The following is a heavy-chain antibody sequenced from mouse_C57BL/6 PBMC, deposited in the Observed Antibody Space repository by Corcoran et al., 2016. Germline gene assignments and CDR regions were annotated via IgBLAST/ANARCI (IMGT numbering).Heavy chain of an antibody. J-gene: IGHJ4*01. CDR3: ARSAYYSIHYYAMDY. D-gene: IGHD2-5*01. CDR1: GYTFTDYN. CDR2: INPNNGGT. V-gene: IGHV1-18*01. Sequence: EVQLQQSGPELVKPGASVKIPCKASGYTFTDYNMDWVKQSHGKSLEWIGDINPNNGGTIYNQKFKGKATLTVDKSSSTAYMELRSLTSEDTAVYYCARSAYYSIHYYAMDYWGQGTSVIVSS.